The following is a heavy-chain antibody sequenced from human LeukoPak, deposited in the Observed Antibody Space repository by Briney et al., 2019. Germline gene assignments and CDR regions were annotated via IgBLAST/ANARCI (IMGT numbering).Heavy chain of an antibody. D-gene: IGHD3-10*01. Sequence: GASVTVSCKASGGTFSSYAISWVRQAPGQGLEWMGRIIPIFGTANYAQKFQGRVTITADKATSTAYMELSSLRSEDTAVYYCARESGMNYYGSGHNWFDPWGQGTLVTVSS. CDR3: ARESGMNYYGSGHNWFDP. CDR1: GGTFSSYA. CDR2: IIPIFGTA. V-gene: IGHV1-69*06. J-gene: IGHJ5*02.